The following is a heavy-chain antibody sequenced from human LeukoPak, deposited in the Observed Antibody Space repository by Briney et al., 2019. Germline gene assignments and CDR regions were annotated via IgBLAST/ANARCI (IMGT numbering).Heavy chain of an antibody. D-gene: IGHD5-12*01. CDR2: IYYSGST. Sequence: SETLSLTCTVSGGSISSYYWSWIRQPPGKGLEWIGYIYYSGSTNYNPSLKSRVTISVDTSKNQFSLKLNSVSAADTAVYHCARVTYESSSFDYWGQGTLVTVSS. CDR1: GGSISSYY. V-gene: IGHV4-59*01. CDR3: ARVTYESSSFDY. J-gene: IGHJ4*02.